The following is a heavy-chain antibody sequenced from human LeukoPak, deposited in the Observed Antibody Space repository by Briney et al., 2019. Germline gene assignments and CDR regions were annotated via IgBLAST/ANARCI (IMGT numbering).Heavy chain of an antibody. J-gene: IGHJ5*02. V-gene: IGHV4-34*01. Sequence: SETLSLTCAVSGGSFSRYYWSWIRQPPGKGLEWIGEINHSGSTNYNPSLKSRVTISVDTSKNQFSLKLSSVTAADTAVYYCARGWSIEQWLVPGWFDPWGQGTLVTVSS. D-gene: IGHD6-19*01. CDR1: GGSFSRYY. CDR3: ARGWSIEQWLVPGWFDP. CDR2: INHSGST.